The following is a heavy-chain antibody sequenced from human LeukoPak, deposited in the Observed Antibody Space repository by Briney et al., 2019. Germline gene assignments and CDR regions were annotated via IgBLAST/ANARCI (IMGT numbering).Heavy chain of an antibody. V-gene: IGHV1-2*02. CDR3: ARDRPYSYYDSSITPPREFDY. D-gene: IGHD3-22*01. J-gene: IGHJ4*02. Sequence: GASVKVSCKASGYIFTDYYMHWVRQAPGQGLEWMGWINPNSGGTNYAQKFQGRVTMTRDTSISTAYMELSRLRSDDTAVYYCARDRPYSYYDSSITPPREFDYWGQGTLVTVSS. CDR2: INPNSGGT. CDR1: GYIFTDYY.